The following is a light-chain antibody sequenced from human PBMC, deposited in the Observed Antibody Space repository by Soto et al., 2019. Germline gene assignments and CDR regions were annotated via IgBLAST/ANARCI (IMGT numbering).Light chain of an antibody. J-gene: IGKJ1*01. CDR2: WAS. V-gene: IGKV4-1*01. CDR1: QSVLYSSNNKNY. Sequence: DIVMTQSPDSLAVSLGERATINYKSSQSVLYSSNNKNYLAWYQQKPGQPPKLLIYWASTRDSGVPDRFSGSGSGTDFTLTISSLQAEDVAVYYCQQYYSTPRTFGQGTKVDIK. CDR3: QQYYSTPRT.